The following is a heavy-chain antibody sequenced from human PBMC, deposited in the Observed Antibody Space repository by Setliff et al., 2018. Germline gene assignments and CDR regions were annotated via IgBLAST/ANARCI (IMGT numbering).Heavy chain of an antibody. J-gene: IGHJ4*02. CDR1: DLNFDKYW. D-gene: IGHD3-3*01. Sequence: PGGSLRLSCAASDLNFDKYWMTWVRQAPGKGLEWVANINQYGNETYSVDSVKGRFTFSRDNAKNSLFLEMNSLTVDDTALYYCVRDISSASGILDFWGQGTLVTVSS. CDR2: INQYGNET. V-gene: IGHV3-7*03. CDR3: VRDISSASGILDF.